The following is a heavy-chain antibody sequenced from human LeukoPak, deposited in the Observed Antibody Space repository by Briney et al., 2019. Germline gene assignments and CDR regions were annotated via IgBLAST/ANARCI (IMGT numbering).Heavy chain of an antibody. CDR2: INPNSGGT. D-gene: IGHD3-10*01. CDR1: GYTFTGYY. V-gene: IGHV1-2*02. CDR3: ARDLRVAGVIMFYFDY. J-gene: IGHJ4*02. Sequence: ASVKVSCKASGYTFTGYYMHWVRQAPGQGLEWMGWINPNSGGTNYAQKFQDRVSVTRDTSTSTIYMDVSSLRSEDTAVYYCARDLRVAGVIMFYFDYWGQGSLVIVSS.